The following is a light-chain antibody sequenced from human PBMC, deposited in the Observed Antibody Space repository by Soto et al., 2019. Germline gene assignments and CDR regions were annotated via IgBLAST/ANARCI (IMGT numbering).Light chain of an antibody. V-gene: IGLV2-14*01. CDR1: SSDVGGYNY. CDR2: DVS. Sequence: QSVLTQPASVSGSPGQSITLSRTGTSSDVGGYNYVSWYQQHPGKAPKLMIYDVSNRPSGVSNRFSGSKSGNTASLTISGLQAEDEADYYCSSYKSSRNYVFGTGTKVTVL. J-gene: IGLJ1*01. CDR3: SSYKSSRNYV.